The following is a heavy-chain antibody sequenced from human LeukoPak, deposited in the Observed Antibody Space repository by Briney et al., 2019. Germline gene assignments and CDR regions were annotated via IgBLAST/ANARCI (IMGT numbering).Heavy chain of an antibody. CDR3: AREMSTQVGLVTFDI. CDR1: GFTFSIYA. V-gene: IGHV3-23*01. CDR2: ISGSSATT. D-gene: IGHD1-26*01. J-gene: IGHJ3*02. Sequence: GGSLRLSCAATGFTFSIYAMNWVRQAPGKGLEWVSFISGSSATTYYADSVKGRFTISRDNSKNTLFLQMNSLGAEDTAGYWCAREMSTQVGLVTFDIWGQGTMVSVSS.